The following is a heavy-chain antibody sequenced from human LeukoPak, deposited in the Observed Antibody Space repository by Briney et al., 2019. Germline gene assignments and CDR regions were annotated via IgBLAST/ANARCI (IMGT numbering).Heavy chain of an antibody. V-gene: IGHV1-46*01. Sequence: GASVKVSCKASGYAFTSYYMHWVRQAPGQGLEWMGIINPSGGSTSYAQKFQGRVTMTRDTSTSTVYMELSSLRSEDTAVYYCARDKGDFWSGYYNYYYYMDVWGKGTTVTVSS. CDR2: INPSGGST. CDR1: GYAFTSYY. J-gene: IGHJ6*03. D-gene: IGHD3-3*01. CDR3: ARDKGDFWSGYYNYYYYMDV.